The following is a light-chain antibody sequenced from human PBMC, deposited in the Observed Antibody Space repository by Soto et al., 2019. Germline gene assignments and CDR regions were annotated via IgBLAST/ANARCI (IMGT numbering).Light chain of an antibody. CDR1: NSDVGGYNY. CDR2: EVT. Sequence: QSALTQPASVSGSPGQSITISCTGSNSDVGGYNYVSWYQQYPGRAPKFMIYEVTNRPSGISNRFSGSKSGNTASLTISGLQSEDEADYYCSSYTGSNTGVFGGGTKLTVL. V-gene: IGLV2-14*01. J-gene: IGLJ3*02. CDR3: SSYTGSNTGV.